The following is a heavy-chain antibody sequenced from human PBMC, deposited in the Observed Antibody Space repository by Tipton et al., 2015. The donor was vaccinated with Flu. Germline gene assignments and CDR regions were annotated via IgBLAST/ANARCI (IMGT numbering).Heavy chain of an antibody. Sequence: TLSLTCTVSGGSISSYYWSWIRQPPGKGLEWIGYIYYSGSTNYNPSLKSRVTISVDTSKNQFSLKLSSVTAADTAVYYCARGGITYYDILTGYEYYFDYWGQGTLVTVSS. J-gene: IGHJ4*02. D-gene: IGHD3-9*01. CDR3: ARGGITYYDILTGYEYYFDY. V-gene: IGHV4-59*01. CDR2: IYYSGST. CDR1: GGSISSYY.